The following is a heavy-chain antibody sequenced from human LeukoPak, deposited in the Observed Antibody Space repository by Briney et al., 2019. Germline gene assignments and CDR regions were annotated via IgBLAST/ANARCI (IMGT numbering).Heavy chain of an antibody. J-gene: IGHJ4*02. D-gene: IGHD1-26*01. CDR2: IKQDGSEK. Sequence: GGSLRLSCAASGFTFSSYWMSWVRLAPGKGLEWVANIKQDGSEKYYVDSVKGRFTISRDNAKNSLYLQMNSLRAEDTAVYYCASSGSYWILFDYWGQGTLVTVSS. CDR1: GFTFSSYW. CDR3: ASSGSYWILFDY. V-gene: IGHV3-7*01.